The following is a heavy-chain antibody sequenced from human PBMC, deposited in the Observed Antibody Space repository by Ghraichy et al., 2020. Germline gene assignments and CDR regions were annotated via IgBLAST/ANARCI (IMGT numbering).Heavy chain of an antibody. D-gene: IGHD1-7*01. CDR3: ARVRYNWNYVANWFDP. V-gene: IGHV1-46*01. CDR2: INPSGGST. Sequence: ASVKVSCRASGYTFTSYYMHWVRQAPGQGLEWMGIINPSGGSTSYAQKFQGRVTMTRDTSTSTVYMELSSLRSEDTAVYYCARVRYNWNYVANWFDPWGQGTLVTVSS. J-gene: IGHJ5*02. CDR1: GYTFTSYY.